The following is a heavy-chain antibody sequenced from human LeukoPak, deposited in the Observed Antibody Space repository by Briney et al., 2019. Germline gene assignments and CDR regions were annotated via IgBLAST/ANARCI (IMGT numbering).Heavy chain of an antibody. V-gene: IGHV3-30-3*01. D-gene: IGHD6-19*01. J-gene: IGHJ4*02. CDR1: GFTFSSYA. CDR2: ISYDGSNK. CDR3: ARAYRSSGRVY. Sequence: GRSLRLSCAASGFTFSSYAMHWVRQAPGKGLEWVAVISYDGSNKYCADSVKGRFTISRDNSKNTLYLQMNSLRAEDTAVYYCARAYRSSGRVYWGQGTLVTVSS.